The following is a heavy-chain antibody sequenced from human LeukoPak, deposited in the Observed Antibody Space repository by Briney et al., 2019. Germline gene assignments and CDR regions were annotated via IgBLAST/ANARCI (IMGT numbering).Heavy chain of an antibody. J-gene: IGHJ4*02. CDR2: MNPNSGNS. Sequence: ASVKVSCKASGYTFTNFEVNWVRQAAGQGLEWMGWMNPNSGNSGFAQKFQGRVTITSDNSISTAYMEVSGLTLDDTAVYFCARVAPQWLAPIDYWGQGTLVIVSS. CDR3: ARVAPQWLAPIDY. V-gene: IGHV1-8*03. CDR1: GYTFTNFE. D-gene: IGHD6-19*01.